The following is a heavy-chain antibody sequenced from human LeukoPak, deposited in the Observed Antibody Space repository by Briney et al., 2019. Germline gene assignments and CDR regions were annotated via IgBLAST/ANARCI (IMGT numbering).Heavy chain of an antibody. J-gene: IGHJ3*02. Sequence: PSETLSLTCTVSGGSMRNYYWSWIRQPAGKGLEWIGRIYTSGSTNYNPSLKSRVTMSVDTSKNQFSLKLSSVTAADTAVYYCAREWDHDAFDIWGQGTMVTVSS. V-gene: IGHV4-4*07. CDR1: GGSMRNYY. D-gene: IGHD1-26*01. CDR2: IYTSGST. CDR3: AREWDHDAFDI.